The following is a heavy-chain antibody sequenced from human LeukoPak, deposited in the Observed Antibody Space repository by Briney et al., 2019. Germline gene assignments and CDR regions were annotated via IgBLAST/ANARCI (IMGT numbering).Heavy chain of an antibody. CDR1: GFTFRSHD. J-gene: IGHJ3*02. CDR3: VREGPRGLAFDI. D-gene: IGHD3/OR15-3a*01. V-gene: IGHV3-23*01. CDR2: ISASGGST. Sequence: GGSLRLSCAASGFTFRSHDMSWVRHAPGKGLEWVSGISASGGSTFYADSVKGRFTISRDNSKNTLYLQMNGLRVEDTAVYYCVREGPRGLAFDIWGQGTMVTVSS.